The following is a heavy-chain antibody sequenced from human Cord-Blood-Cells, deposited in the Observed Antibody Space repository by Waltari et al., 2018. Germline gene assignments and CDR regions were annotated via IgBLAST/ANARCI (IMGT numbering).Heavy chain of an antibody. CDR2: IYYSGST. Sequence: VQLVESGGGLVQPGGSLKLSCAASGFTFSGSAMHWIRQPPGKGLEWIGSIYYSGSTYYNPSLKSRVTISVDTSKNQFSLKLSSVTAADTAVYYCARHGRGVVVADTYWGQGTLVTVSS. CDR3: ARHGRGVVVADTY. CDR1: GFTFSGSA. J-gene: IGHJ4*02. V-gene: IGHV4-38-2*01. D-gene: IGHD2-15*01.